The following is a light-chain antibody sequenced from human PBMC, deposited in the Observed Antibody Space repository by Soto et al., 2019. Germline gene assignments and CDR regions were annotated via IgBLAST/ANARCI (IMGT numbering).Light chain of an antibody. V-gene: IGKV4-1*01. CDR3: QQVNSYPLT. J-gene: IGKJ4*01. Sequence: DIVMTQSPDSLSVSLGERATINCKSSQTVLYSSNNKNHLAWYQQRPGKAPKLLIYAAIVLQGGVPSRFSGTGSATEFILTISSLQPEDFATYYCQQVNSYPLTFGGGTRVEIK. CDR1: QTVLYSSNNKNH. CDR2: AAI.